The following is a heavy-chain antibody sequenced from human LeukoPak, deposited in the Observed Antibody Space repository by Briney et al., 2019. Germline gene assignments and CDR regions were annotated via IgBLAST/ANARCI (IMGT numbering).Heavy chain of an antibody. Sequence: GGSLRLSCAASGFTVSSYYMSWVRQAPGKGLEWVSIIYSGGSTYYADSVKGRFTISADKAKNSLYLQMNSLRVEDTAVYYCARDHNYAFDNWGQGTLVSVAS. V-gene: IGHV3-53*01. CDR2: IYSGGST. CDR1: GFTVSSYY. D-gene: IGHD1-1*01. CDR3: ARDHNYAFDN. J-gene: IGHJ4*02.